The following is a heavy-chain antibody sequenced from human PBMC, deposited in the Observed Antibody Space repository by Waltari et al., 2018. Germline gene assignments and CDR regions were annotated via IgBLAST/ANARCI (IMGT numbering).Heavy chain of an antibody. CDR1: GFPFSSRS. J-gene: IGHJ5*01. CDR3: AKDLIEVARWGVPLDS. Sequence: QVQLVESGGGVVQPGRSLRLSCAAAGFPFSSRSMHWVRQAPGKGMEWVVCIFCEGSNKFYADSAKGRFNVARDNSKITLYLEMNSLRTEDTAVYYCAKDLIEVARWGVPLDSWGQGTLVTVSS. V-gene: IGHV3-30*18. CDR2: IFCEGSNK. D-gene: IGHD5-12*01.